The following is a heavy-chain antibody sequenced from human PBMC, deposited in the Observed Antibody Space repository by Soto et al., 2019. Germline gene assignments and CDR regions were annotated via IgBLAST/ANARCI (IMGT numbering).Heavy chain of an antibody. D-gene: IGHD2-21*02. V-gene: IGHV1-69*06. Sequence: SVKVSCKASGGTFSSYAISWVRQAPGQGXEWMGGIIPIFGTANYAQKFQGRVTITADKSTSTAYMELSSLRSEDTAVYYCAREEARVVVTAITPNAFDIWGQGTMVTVSS. CDR2: IIPIFGTA. CDR1: GGTFSSYA. J-gene: IGHJ3*02. CDR3: AREEARVVVTAITPNAFDI.